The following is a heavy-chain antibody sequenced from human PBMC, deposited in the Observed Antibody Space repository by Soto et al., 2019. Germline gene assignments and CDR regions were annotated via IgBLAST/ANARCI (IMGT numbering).Heavy chain of an antibody. D-gene: IGHD6-19*01. J-gene: IGHJ4*02. CDR3: AKVQGSGWSDY. CDR2: ISYDGSNK. V-gene: IGHV3-30*18. CDR1: GFTFSSYG. Sequence: QVQLVESGGGVVQPGRSLRLSCAASGFTFSSYGMHWVRQAPGKGLEWVAVISYDGSNKYYADSVKGRFTISRDNSKNTLYLQMNSLRADDTAVYYCAKVQGSGWSDYWGQGTLVTVSS.